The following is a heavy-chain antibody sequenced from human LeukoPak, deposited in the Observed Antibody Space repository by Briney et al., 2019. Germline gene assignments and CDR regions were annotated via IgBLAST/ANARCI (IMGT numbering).Heavy chain of an antibody. V-gene: IGHV3-23*01. Sequence: GRSLTLSCAASGFCFIDYAMTWVSQPPGQELEWVSTIAYVGIYYADSVRGRFTITRDNSKNTLSLQMNDLRAEDTAVYNCVKGLYLFDVWGQGTMVTVSS. CDR2: IAYVGI. CDR3: VKGLYLFDV. D-gene: IGHD2-21*01. J-gene: IGHJ6*02. CDR1: GFCFIDYA.